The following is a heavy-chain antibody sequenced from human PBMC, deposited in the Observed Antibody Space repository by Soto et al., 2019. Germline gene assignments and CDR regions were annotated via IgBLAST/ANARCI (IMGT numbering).Heavy chain of an antibody. CDR1: GFTFSSYG. CDR2: IWHDEGNK. CDR3: ARGVPSITMIVVVITRKTSWFDP. V-gene: IGHV3-33*01. Sequence: GGSLRLSCAASGFTFSSYGMHWVRQAPGKGLEWVAFIWHDEGNKFYAESVKGRFTISRDNSKNTLYLQMTSLTAADTAVYYCARGVPSITMIVVVITRKTSWFDPWGQGTLVTVSS. D-gene: IGHD3-22*01. J-gene: IGHJ5*02.